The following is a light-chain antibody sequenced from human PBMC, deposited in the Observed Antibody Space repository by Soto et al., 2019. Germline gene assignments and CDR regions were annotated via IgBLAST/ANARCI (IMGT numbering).Light chain of an antibody. J-gene: IGKJ3*01. CDR1: QPLRVNY. CDR2: GPS. V-gene: IGKV3-20*01. Sequence: EVVLTQSPGTVSLSPGDSAALSCWASQPLRVNYFAWYQQLPGRPPGLLVYGPSGRATGIPDRFTGSGSQTVYNLTITRVEPEDFGTYYCHQFGKSPFTFGPGTKV. CDR3: HQFGKSPFT.